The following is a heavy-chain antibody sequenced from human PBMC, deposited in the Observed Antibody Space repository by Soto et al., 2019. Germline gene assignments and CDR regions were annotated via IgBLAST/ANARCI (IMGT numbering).Heavy chain of an antibody. J-gene: IGHJ4*02. CDR2: IYYSGST. V-gene: IGHV4-59*01. CDR1: GCSISIYY. CDR3: ARRGVAGTPNFDY. D-gene: IGHD6-19*01. Sequence: SETLSLTCTVSGCSISIYYWSWIRQPPGKGLEWIGYIYYSGSTNYNPSLKSRVTISVDTSKNQFSLKLSSVTAADTAVYYCARRGVAGTPNFDYWGQGTLVTVSS.